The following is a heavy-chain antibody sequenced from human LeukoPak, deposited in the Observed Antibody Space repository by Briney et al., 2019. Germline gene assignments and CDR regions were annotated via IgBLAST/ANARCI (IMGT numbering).Heavy chain of an antibody. V-gene: IGHV1-69*04. Sequence: SVKVSCKASGGTFSSYAISWVRQAPGQGLEWMGRIIPILGIANYAQKFQGRVTITADKSTSTAYMELSSLRSEDTAVYYCAKATQGQIRGVFDYWGQGTLVTVSS. CDR3: AKATQGQIRGVFDY. CDR1: GGTFSSYA. J-gene: IGHJ4*02. CDR2: IIPILGIA. D-gene: IGHD3-10*01.